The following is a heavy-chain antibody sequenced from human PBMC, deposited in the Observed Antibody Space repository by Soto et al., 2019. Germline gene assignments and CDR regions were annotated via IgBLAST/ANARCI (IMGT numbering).Heavy chain of an antibody. V-gene: IGHV4-4*02. J-gene: IGHJ5*02. D-gene: IGHD6-13*01. CDR1: GGSINSNNW. Sequence: SETTSLTCAVSGGSINSNNWWSWVRPPPGKGLEWIGHIFHSGNTNYNPSLKSRINISIDKSKNQISLKLSSVTAADTAVYYCAREYSGLSRWFDAWGQGTLVTVSS. CDR3: AREYSGLSRWFDA. CDR2: IFHSGNT.